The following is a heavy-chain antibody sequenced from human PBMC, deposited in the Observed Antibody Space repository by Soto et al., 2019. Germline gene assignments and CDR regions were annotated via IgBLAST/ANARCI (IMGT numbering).Heavy chain of an antibody. V-gene: IGHV3-33*01. D-gene: IGHD5-18*01. Sequence: PGGSLRLSCAASGFTFSSYGMHWVRQAPGKGLEWVAVIWYDGSNKYYADSVKGRFTISRDNSKNTLYLQMNSLRAEDTAVYYCARDAVGYSYGPNYYYYYGMDVWGQGTTVTVSS. CDR2: IWYDGSNK. J-gene: IGHJ6*02. CDR3: ARDAVGYSYGPNYYYYYGMDV. CDR1: GFTFSSYG.